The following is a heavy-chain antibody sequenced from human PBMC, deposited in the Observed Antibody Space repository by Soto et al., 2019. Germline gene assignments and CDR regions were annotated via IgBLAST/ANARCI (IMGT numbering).Heavy chain of an antibody. CDR1: GYTFTSYY. D-gene: IGHD3-3*01. CDR3: AKSYDFPMDV. V-gene: IGHV1-46*01. Sequence: GASVKVSCKASGYTFTSYYMHWVRQAPGQGLEWMGIINPSGGSTNYAQQFQGRVTMTSDTSTSTVYMELSSLRSEDMAVYYCAKSYDFPMDVWGQGTTVTVSS. CDR2: INPSGGST. J-gene: IGHJ6*02.